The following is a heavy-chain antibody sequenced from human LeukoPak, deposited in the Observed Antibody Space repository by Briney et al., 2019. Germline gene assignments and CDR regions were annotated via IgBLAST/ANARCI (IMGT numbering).Heavy chain of an antibody. V-gene: IGHV3-30*04. J-gene: IGHJ4*02. Sequence: GGSLRLSCAASGFTFSSYAMHWVRQAPGKGLEWVAVISYDGGNKYYADSVKGRFTISRDNSKNTLYLQMNSLRAEDTAVYYCARETYYDSSGYYAQVGYFDYWGQGTLVTVSS. D-gene: IGHD3-22*01. CDR2: ISYDGGNK. CDR1: GFTFSSYA. CDR3: ARETYYDSSGYYAQVGYFDY.